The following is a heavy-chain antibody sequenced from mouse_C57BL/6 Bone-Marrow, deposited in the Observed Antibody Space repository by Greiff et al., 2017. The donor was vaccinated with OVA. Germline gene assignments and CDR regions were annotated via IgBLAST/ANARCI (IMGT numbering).Heavy chain of an antibody. V-gene: IGHV1-81*01. CDR2: IYPRSGNT. CDR1: GYTFTSSG. D-gene: IGHD1-1*01. CDR3: ARDITTVVGAMDY. J-gene: IGHJ4*01. Sequence: VQLQQSGAELARPGASVKLSCKASGYTFTSSGISWVKQRTGQGLEWIGEIYPRSGNTYYTETFKGKATLTADKSSSTAYMELRSLTSEDSAGYICARDITTVVGAMDYWGQGTSVTVSS.